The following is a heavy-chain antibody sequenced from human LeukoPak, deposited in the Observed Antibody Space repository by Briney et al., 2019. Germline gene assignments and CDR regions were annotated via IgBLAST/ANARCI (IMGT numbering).Heavy chain of an antibody. CDR3: ARGLRRKGDYSNYSFLLSGSFDY. CDR1: GGSISTYY. Sequence: PSETLSLTCTVSGGSISTYYWSWIRQPPGKGLEWIGYVYYSGTTNYKYKSSLKSRVTISVDTSKNQFSLKLSSVTAADTAVYYCARGLRRKGDYSNYSFLLSGSFDYWGQGTLVTVSS. V-gene: IGHV4-59*12. D-gene: IGHD4-11*01. CDR2: VYYSGTT. J-gene: IGHJ4*02.